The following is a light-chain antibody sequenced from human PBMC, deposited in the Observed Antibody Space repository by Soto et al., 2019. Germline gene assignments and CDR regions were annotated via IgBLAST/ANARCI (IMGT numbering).Light chain of an antibody. V-gene: IGLV2-14*03. CDR3: NSYASSSTPVV. CDR2: DVR. Sequence: QSALTQPASVSGSPGQSITISCTGTSSDVGGYNYVSWYQQHPGKAPKLMIYDVRNRPSGVSNRFSGSKSGNTASLTISGRQAEDEADYYCNSYASSSTPVVFGGGTKLTVL. J-gene: IGLJ2*01. CDR1: SSDVGGYNY.